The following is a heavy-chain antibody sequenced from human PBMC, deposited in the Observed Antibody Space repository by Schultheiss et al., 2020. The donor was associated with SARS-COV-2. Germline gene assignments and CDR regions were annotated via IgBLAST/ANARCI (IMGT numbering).Heavy chain of an antibody. CDR3: ARDRDYGDHWGY. J-gene: IGHJ4*02. CDR2: ISSSSSYI. CDR1: GFTFSSYW. V-gene: IGHV3-21*04. D-gene: IGHD4-17*01. Sequence: GGSLRLSCAASGFTFSSYWMHWVRQAPGKGLEWVSSISSSSSYIYYADSVKGRFTISRDNAKNSLYLQMNSLRAEDTAVYYCARDRDYGDHWGYWGQGTLVTVSS.